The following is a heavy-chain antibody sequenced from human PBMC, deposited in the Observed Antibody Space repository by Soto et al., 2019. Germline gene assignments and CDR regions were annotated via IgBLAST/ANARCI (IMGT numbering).Heavy chain of an antibody. Sequence: VASVKVSCKASGYTFTSYGISWVRQAPGQGLEWMGWISAYNGNTNYAQKLQGRVTMTTDTSTSTAYMELRSQRSDDTAVYYCARDRYDILTGYSYYYGMDVWGQGTTVTVSS. CDR2: ISAYNGNT. J-gene: IGHJ6*02. CDR1: GYTFTSYG. V-gene: IGHV1-18*04. CDR3: ARDRYDILTGYSYYYGMDV. D-gene: IGHD3-9*01.